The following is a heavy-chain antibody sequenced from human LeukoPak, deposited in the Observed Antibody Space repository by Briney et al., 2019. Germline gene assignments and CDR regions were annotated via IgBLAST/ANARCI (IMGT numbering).Heavy chain of an antibody. D-gene: IGHD3-16*01. V-gene: IGHV4-59*01. Sequence: PSETLSLTCSVSGDSFSGYYWHWIRQPPGKGLEWIGNVYYSGGASYNPSLKSRLTISVDSSKYRFSLKLDSVTAADTAIYYCARQMTTLPPGRTFNIWGQGTMVIVSS. CDR1: GDSFSGYY. J-gene: IGHJ3*02. CDR3: ARQMTTLPPGRTFNI. CDR2: VYYSGGA.